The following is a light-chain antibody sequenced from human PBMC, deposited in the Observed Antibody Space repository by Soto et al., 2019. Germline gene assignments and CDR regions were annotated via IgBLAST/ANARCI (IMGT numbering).Light chain of an antibody. Sequence: QSVLTQPPSVSGAPGQRVTISCTGTSSNIGAGYDVHWYQQLPGTTPKLLIYGNSNRPSGVPDRFSGSKSGTSASLAITGLQAEDGADYYCLSYDSSRSVVVFGGGTQLPVL. J-gene: IGLJ2*01. V-gene: IGLV1-40*01. CDR3: LSYDSSRSVVV. CDR2: GNS. CDR1: SSNIGAGYD.